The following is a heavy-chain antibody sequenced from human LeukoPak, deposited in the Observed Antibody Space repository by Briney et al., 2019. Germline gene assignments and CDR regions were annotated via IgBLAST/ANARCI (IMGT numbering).Heavy chain of an antibody. J-gene: IGHJ6*03. Sequence: SVKVSCKASRGTFSSYAISWVRQAPGQGLEWMGGIIPIFGTADYAQKFQGRVTITTDESTSTAYMELSSLRSEDTAVYYCARDFSAGTTDRDYYYYYYMDVWGKGTTVTVSS. D-gene: IGHD1-7*01. CDR1: RGTFSSYA. V-gene: IGHV1-69*05. CDR3: ARDFSAGTTDRDYYYYYYMDV. CDR2: IIPIFGTA.